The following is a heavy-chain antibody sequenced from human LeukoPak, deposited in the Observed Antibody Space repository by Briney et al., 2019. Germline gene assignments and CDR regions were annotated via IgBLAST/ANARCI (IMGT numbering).Heavy chain of an antibody. CDR3: ARDRPYSSGRGYYYGMDV. V-gene: IGHV1-2*02. D-gene: IGHD6-19*01. CDR1: GYTFTGHY. Sequence: GASVKVSCKASGYTFTGHYMHWVRQAPGQGLEYMGWINPNNGGTNYAQKLQGRVTMTTDTSTSTAYMELRSLRSDDTAVYYCARDRPYSSGRGYYYGMDVWGQGTTVTVSS. J-gene: IGHJ6*02. CDR2: INPNNGGT.